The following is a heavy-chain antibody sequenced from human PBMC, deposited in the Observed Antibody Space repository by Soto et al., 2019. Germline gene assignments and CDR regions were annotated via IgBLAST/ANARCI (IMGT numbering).Heavy chain of an antibody. CDR2: IISDGSHT. CDR3: ARAMIGSGTANDY. V-gene: IGHV3-74*03. CDR1: GFTFSSHW. Sequence: EVQLVESGGGLVQPGGSLRLSCSASGFTFSSHWMIWVRQGPGKGLEWVSRIISDGSHTAYADRVKGRFTISRDNAKNTVYLQINSLRAEDTGLYYCARAMIGSGTANDYWGQGTLVTVSS. J-gene: IGHJ4*02. D-gene: IGHD3-16*01.